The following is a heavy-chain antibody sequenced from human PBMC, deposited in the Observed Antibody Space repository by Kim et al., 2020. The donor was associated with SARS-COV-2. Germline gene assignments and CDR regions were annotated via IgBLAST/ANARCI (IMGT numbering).Heavy chain of an antibody. D-gene: IGHD2-2*01. CDR3: ARDRWSILVVPAAKGWF. Sequence: GGSLRLSCAASGFTFSSYAMHWVRQAPGKGLEWVAVISYDGSNKYYADSVKGRFTISRDNSKNTLYLQMNSLRAEDTAVYYCARDRWSILVVPAAKGWF. V-gene: IGHV3-30-3*01. CDR2: ISYDGSNK. J-gene: IGHJ5*01. CDR1: GFTFSSYA.